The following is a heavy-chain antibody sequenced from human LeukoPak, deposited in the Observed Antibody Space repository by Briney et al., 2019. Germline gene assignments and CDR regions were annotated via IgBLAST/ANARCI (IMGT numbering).Heavy chain of an antibody. CDR3: ARDVPRGTGYMDV. CDR1: GGSIKNYY. Sequence: SETLSLSCTVSGGSIKNYYWTWIRQPPGKGLEWIGYIYYSGSTSSNPSLKSRVTISVDTSKNQFSLRLKYVTAADTAVYYCARDVPRGTGYMDVWGKGTTVTVSS. D-gene: IGHD3-10*01. J-gene: IGHJ6*03. V-gene: IGHV4-59*01. CDR2: IYYSGST.